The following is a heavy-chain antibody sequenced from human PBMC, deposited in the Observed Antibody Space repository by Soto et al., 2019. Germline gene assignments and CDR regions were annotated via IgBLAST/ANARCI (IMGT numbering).Heavy chain of an antibody. J-gene: IGHJ6*01. Sequence: GGSLRLSCAASGFTFSNYAMTWVRQAPGKGLEWVSGVTRGGSAYYADSVKGRFTISRDNSKNMVFLQMNSLRAEDTAIYYCAKDDCSICNGPAYNFDMDVWGQGTTVTVSS. CDR1: GFTFSNYA. CDR3: AKDDCSICNGPAYNFDMDV. CDR2: VTRGGSA. D-gene: IGHD2-15*01. V-gene: IGHV3-23*01.